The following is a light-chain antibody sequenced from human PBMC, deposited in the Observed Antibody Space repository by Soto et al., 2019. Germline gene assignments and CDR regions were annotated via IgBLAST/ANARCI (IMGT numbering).Light chain of an antibody. CDR2: DAS. CDR3: QQYNSYSA. CDR1: QSISSW. J-gene: IGKJ1*01. V-gene: IGKV1-5*02. Sequence: DIPMTQSPSTLSGSLREGVTIIGRASQSISSWLAWYQQKPGKAPKLLIYDASSLESGVPSRFSGSGSGTEFTLTISSLQPDDFATYYCQQYNSYSAFGQGTKVDIK.